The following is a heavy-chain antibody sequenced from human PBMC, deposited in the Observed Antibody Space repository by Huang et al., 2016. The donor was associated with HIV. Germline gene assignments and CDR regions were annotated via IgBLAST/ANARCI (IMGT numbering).Heavy chain of an antibody. CDR3: SPSGDDYFYFYMDV. Sequence: QLVESGGDSVQSGRSLRLSCRGSGFIFNDFAINWFRQSRGKGREWIGCVRSKAFGGASKSAPSVKDRFTVSRDEAKNVAFLQMDNLQVDDTAIYYCSPSGDDYFYFYMDVWGNGTTVIVS. V-gene: IGHV3-49*03. CDR2: VRSKAFGGAS. CDR1: GFIFNDFA. J-gene: IGHJ6*03. D-gene: IGHD4-17*01.